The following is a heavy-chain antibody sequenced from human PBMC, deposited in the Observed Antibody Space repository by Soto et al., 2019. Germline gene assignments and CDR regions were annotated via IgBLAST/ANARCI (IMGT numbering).Heavy chain of an antibody. CDR2: IYYSGTT. D-gene: IGHD3-22*01. J-gene: IGHJ5*02. CDR1: GGSVSSGHYY. CDR3: ARVRPHPYSSGYYLFGWFDP. Sequence: PSETLSLTCTVSGGSVSSGHYYWSWIRQPPGKGLEWIGYIYYSGTTNYNPSLKSRVTMSVDTSKNQFSLKLSSVTAADTAVYYCARVRPHPYSSGYYLFGWFDPWGQGTLVTVSS. V-gene: IGHV4-61*01.